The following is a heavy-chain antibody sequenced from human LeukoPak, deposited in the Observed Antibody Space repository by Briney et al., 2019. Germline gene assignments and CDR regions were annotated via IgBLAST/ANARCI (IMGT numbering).Heavy chain of an antibody. D-gene: IGHD4-11*01. V-gene: IGHV1-69*13. CDR1: GGTFSSYA. J-gene: IGHJ5*02. CDR3: ARYSTVTQYNWFDP. Sequence: GASVKVSCKASGGTFSSYAISWVRQAPGQGLEWMGGIIPIFGTANYAQKFQGRVTITADESTSTAYMELSSLRSEDTAVYYCARYSTVTQYNWFDPWGQGTLVTVSS. CDR2: IIPIFGTA.